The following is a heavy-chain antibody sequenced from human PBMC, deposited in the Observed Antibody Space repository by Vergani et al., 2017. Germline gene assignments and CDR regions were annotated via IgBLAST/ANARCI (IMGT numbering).Heavy chain of an antibody. CDR2: IYYSGRP. V-gene: IGHV4-59*01. CDR3: ARSFRPQTFDY. J-gene: IGHJ4*02. Sequence: QVQLPESGPGMVKTSETLSLTCPVSGGSNSSYYWSWLRQPPGKGLEWVGYIYYSGRPKYNPSLKSRVTISVDTSKNQFSLKLSSVTAADTAVYYCARSFRPQTFDYWGQGTLVTVPS. CDR1: GGSNSSYY.